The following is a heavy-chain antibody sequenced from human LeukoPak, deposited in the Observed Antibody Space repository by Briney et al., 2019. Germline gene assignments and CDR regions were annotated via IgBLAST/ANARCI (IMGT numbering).Heavy chain of an antibody. CDR1: GFTFSSYS. CDR3: TTGRSRDFWSGYYYYMDV. V-gene: IGHV3-15*01. Sequence: GGSLRLSCAASGFTFSSYSMNWVRQAPGKGLEWVGRIKSKTDGGTTDYAAPVKGRFTISRDDSKNTLYLQMNSLKTEDTAVYYCTTGRSRDFWSGYYYYMDVWAKGPRSPSP. CDR2: IKSKTDGGTT. D-gene: IGHD3-3*01. J-gene: IGHJ6*03.